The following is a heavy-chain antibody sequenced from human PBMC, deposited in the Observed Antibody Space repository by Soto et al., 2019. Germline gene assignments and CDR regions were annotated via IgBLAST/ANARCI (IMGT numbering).Heavy chain of an antibody. D-gene: IGHD3-16*01. J-gene: IGHJ4*02. CDR2: MKQDGSEM. CDR1: GFTFNNYW. V-gene: IGHV3-7*01. Sequence: GGSLRLSCAASGFTFNNYWMSWVRQAPGKGLEWVANMKQDGSEMYYVDSVKGRFTISRDNAKNSLYLQMNSLRAEDTAVYYCARDGGYAGSPFEFDFWGQGALVTVSS. CDR3: ARDGGYAGSPFEFDF.